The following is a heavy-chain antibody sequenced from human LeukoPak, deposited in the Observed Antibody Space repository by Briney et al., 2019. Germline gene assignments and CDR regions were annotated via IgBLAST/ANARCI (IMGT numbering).Heavy chain of an antibody. CDR3: ARDRRSYFDY. Sequence: SETLSLTCTVSGGSISSYYWSWIRQPPGKGLEWIGYIYYSGSTNHNPSLKSRVAISVDTSKNQFSLKLSSVTAADTAVYYCARDRRSYFDYWGQGTLVTVSS. V-gene: IGHV4-59*01. CDR1: GGSISSYY. CDR2: IYYSGST. J-gene: IGHJ4*02.